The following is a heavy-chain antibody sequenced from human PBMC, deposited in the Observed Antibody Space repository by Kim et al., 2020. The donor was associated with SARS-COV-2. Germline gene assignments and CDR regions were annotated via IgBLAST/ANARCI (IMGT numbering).Heavy chain of an antibody. V-gene: IGHV4-39*01. D-gene: IGHD1-26*01. CDR2: IYYSGST. Sequence: SETLSLTCTVSGGSISSSSYYWGWIRQPPGKGLEWIGSIYYSGSTYYNPSLKSRVTISVDTSKNQFSLKLSSVTAADTAVYYCARQIRVGAPMDYWGQGT. CDR3: ARQIRVGAPMDY. CDR1: GGSISSSSYY. J-gene: IGHJ4*02.